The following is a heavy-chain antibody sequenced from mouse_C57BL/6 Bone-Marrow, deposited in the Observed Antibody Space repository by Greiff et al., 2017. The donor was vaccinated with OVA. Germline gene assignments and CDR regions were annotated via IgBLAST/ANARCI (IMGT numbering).Heavy chain of an antibody. CDR3: AGGFSAFAY. V-gene: IGHV1-55*01. J-gene: IGHJ3*01. Sequence: VQLQQPGAELVKPGASVKMSCKASGYTFTSSWLTWVKQRPGQGLEWIGDLYPGSGSTNYNEKFKSKATLTVDTSSSTAYMQLSSLTSEDSAVYYCAGGFSAFAYWGQGTLVTVSA. CDR2: LYPGSGST. CDR1: GYTFTSSW. D-gene: IGHD3-1*01.